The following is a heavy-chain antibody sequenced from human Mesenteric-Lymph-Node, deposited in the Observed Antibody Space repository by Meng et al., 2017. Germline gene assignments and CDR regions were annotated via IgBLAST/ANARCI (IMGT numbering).Heavy chain of an antibody. CDR2: MLYNGIS. CDR1: GGSVSSGDYF. Sequence: QVQLQDAGPGLVWPSETLSLTCSVSGGSVSSGDYFWSWIRQPPGKGLEWIGYMLYNGISDHNPSLKSRVTISVDTSKNQFSLKLTSVTAADTAVYYCARRGSWYAYFDDWGQGALVTVSS. D-gene: IGHD6-13*01. CDR3: ARRGSWYAYFDD. J-gene: IGHJ4*02. V-gene: IGHV4-61*08.